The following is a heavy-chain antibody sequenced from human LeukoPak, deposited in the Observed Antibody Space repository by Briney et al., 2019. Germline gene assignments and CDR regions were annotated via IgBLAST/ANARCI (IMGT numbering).Heavy chain of an antibody. CDR3: TRHTYYYGSGSVDY. CDR1: GGSISNNNYY. V-gene: IGHV4-39*01. Sequence: PSETQSLTCTVSGGSISNNNYYWGWIRQPPGKGLEWIGSIYYSGSTYYNPSLKSRVTISVNTSKNQFSLKLSSVTAADTAVYYCTRHTYYYGSGSVDYWGQGTLVTVSS. J-gene: IGHJ4*02. CDR2: IYYSGST. D-gene: IGHD3-10*01.